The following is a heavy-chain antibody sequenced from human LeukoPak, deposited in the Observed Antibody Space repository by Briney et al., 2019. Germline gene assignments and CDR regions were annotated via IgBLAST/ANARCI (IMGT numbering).Heavy chain of an antibody. D-gene: IGHD3-3*01. CDR2: IIPIFGTA. J-gene: IGHJ4*02. CDR1: GGTFSSYA. Sequence: GASVKVSCKASGGTFSSYAISWVRQAPGQGLEWMGGIIPIFGTANYAQKFQGRVTITADESTSTAYMELSSLRSEDTAVYYCARAGQPADFWSGSYLDYWGQGTLVTVSS. CDR3: ARAGQPADFWSGSYLDY. V-gene: IGHV1-69*13.